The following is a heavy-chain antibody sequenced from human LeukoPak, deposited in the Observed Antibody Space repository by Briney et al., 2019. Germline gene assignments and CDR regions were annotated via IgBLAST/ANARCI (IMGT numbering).Heavy chain of an antibody. J-gene: IGHJ4*02. CDR2: INHSGST. CDR1: GGSFSGYY. CDR3: ARGNGYRDFDY. V-gene: IGHV4-34*01. D-gene: IGHD5-18*01. Sequence: SETLSLTCAVYGGSFSGYYWSWIRQPPWKGLEWIGEINHSGSTNYNPSLKSRVTISVDTSKNQFSLKLSSVPAADTAVYYCARGNGYRDFDYWGQGTLVTVSS.